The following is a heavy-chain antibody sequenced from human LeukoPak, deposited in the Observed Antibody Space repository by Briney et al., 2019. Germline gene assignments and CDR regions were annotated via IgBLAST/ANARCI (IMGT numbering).Heavy chain of an antibody. V-gene: IGHV3-23*01. CDR3: AKDPVLSDYYYGMDV. D-gene: IGHD1-1*01. J-gene: IGHJ6*02. Sequence: GGSLRLSCAASGFTFSSYAMSWVRQAPGKGLEWVSAISGSGGGTYYADSVKGRFTISRDNSKNTLYLQMNSLRAEDTAVYYCAKDPVLSDYYYGMDVWGQGTTVTVSS. CDR1: GFTFSSYA. CDR2: ISGSGGGT.